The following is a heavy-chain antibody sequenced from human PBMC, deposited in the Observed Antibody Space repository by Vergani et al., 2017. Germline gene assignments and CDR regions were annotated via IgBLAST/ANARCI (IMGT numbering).Heavy chain of an antibody. D-gene: IGHD3-22*01. J-gene: IGHJ3*02. CDR2: LSASDRRT. Sequence: EVQLLESGGDLVQPGGSLRLSCAASGFTFIMHAMSWVRQAPGKGLEWVSTLSASDRRTHYADSVKGRFTISRDNSKNTLYLQMNSLRAEDTAVYYCARDFRQAYYYDSSGYPSSRNVAFDIWGQGTMVTVSS. CDR3: ARDFRQAYYYDSSGYPSSRNVAFDI. V-gene: IGHV3-23*01. CDR1: GFTFIMHA.